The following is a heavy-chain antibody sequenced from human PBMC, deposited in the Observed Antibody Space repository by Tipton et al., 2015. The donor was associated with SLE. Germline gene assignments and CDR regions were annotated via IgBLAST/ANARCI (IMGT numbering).Heavy chain of an antibody. J-gene: IGHJ4*02. Sequence: QVQLVQSGGGVVQPGRSLRLSCAASGFTFSSYGMHWVRQAPGKGLEWVAVIWYDGSNKYYADSVKGRFTISRDNSKNTLYLQMNSLRAEDTAVYYCARGRGGEQWLVDYWGQGTLVTVSS. V-gene: IGHV3-33*01. D-gene: IGHD6-19*01. CDR2: IWYDGSNK. CDR1: GFTFSSYG. CDR3: ARGRGGEQWLVDY.